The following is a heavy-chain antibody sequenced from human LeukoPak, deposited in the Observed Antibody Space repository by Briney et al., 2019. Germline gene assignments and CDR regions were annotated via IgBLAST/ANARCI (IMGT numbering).Heavy chain of an antibody. Sequence: GGSLRLSCAASGFTFSSYAMSWVRQAPGKGLEWVSAISGSGGSTYYADSVKGRFTISRDNSKNTLYRQMNSLRAEDTAVYYCAKGGRYFDWLSGDAFDIWGQGTMVTVSS. CDR3: AKGGRYFDWLSGDAFDI. V-gene: IGHV3-23*01. J-gene: IGHJ3*02. D-gene: IGHD3-9*01. CDR2: ISGSGGST. CDR1: GFTFSSYA.